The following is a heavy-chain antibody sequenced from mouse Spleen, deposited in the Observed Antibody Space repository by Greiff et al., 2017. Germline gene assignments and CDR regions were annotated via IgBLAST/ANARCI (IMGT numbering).Heavy chain of an antibody. CDR3: ARGNYDAMDY. Sequence: QVQLKQPGAELVKPGASVKLSCKASGYTFTSYWMHWVKQRPGQGLEWIGMIHPNSGSTNYNEKFKSKATLTVDKSSSTAYMQLSSLTSEDSAVYYCARGNYDAMDYWGQGTSVTVSS. CDR1: GYTFTSYW. V-gene: IGHV1-64*01. J-gene: IGHJ4*01. CDR2: IHPNSGST. D-gene: IGHD2-1*01.